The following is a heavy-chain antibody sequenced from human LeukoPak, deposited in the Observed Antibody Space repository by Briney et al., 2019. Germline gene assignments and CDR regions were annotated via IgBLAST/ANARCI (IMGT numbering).Heavy chain of an antibody. CDR1: GGSISSYY. V-gene: IGHV4-59*01. CDR2: IYYSGST. CDR3: ARGHYYDTNEFFDY. D-gene: IGHD3-22*01. J-gene: IGHJ4*02. Sequence: PSETLSLTCTAAGGSISSYYWSWIRQPPGKGLEWIGYIYYSGSTNYNPSLKSRVTISVDTSKNQFSLKLSSVTAADTAVYYCARGHYYDTNEFFDYWGQGTLVTVSS.